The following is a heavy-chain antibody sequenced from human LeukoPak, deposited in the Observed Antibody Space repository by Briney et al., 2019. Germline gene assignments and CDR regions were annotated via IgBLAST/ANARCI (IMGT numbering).Heavy chain of an antibody. CDR2: ISSSGSTI. D-gene: IGHD3-9*01. V-gene: IGHV3-48*03. J-gene: IGHJ4*02. Sequence: PGGSLRLSCAASGFTFSSYEMNWVRQAPGKGLEWVSYISSSGSTIYYAGSVKGRFTISRDNAKNSLYLQMNSLRAEDTALYYCAKDPDYDILTGYPDYWGQGTLVTVSS. CDR3: AKDPDYDILTGYPDY. CDR1: GFTFSSYE.